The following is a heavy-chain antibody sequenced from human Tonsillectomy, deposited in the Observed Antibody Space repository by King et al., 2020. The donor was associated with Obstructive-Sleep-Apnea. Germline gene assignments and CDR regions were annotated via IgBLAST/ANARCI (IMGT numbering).Heavy chain of an antibody. V-gene: IGHV3-30*18. CDR2: ISYDGSYK. Sequence: VQLVESGGGVVQPGGSLRLSCVDSGLTFSSYGMHWVRQAPGKGLGWVAFISYDGSYKNYADSVKGRFTISRDNSKKTLSLQMNSLQYEDTSLYYCAKVPGSGFDSWGQGTLVTVSS. CDR1: GLTFSSYG. D-gene: IGHD6-25*01. CDR3: AKVPGSGFDS. J-gene: IGHJ4*02.